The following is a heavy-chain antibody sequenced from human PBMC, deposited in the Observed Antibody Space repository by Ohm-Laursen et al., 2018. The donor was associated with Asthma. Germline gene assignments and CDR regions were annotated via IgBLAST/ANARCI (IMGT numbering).Heavy chain of an antibody. D-gene: IGHD1-26*01. CDR2: ISTASSFI. Sequence: SLRLSCAAVGFPFNTSWMTWVRQIPGKGLEWVAYISTASSFIYYADSVRGRFTTSRDNARNSVYLQMNSLRAEDTALYYCARIGPEWELPGREYSLHHWGEGTLVTVSS. CDR3: ARIGPEWELPGREYSLHH. J-gene: IGHJ1*01. CDR1: GFPFNTSW. V-gene: IGHV3-21*01.